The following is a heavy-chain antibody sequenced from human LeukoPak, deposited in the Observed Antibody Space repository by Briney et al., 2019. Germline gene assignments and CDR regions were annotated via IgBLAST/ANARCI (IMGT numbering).Heavy chain of an antibody. CDR1: GFTFSSYG. CDR2: ISGSGGST. V-gene: IGHV3-23*01. J-gene: IGHJ5*02. CDR3: AKSPYYYDSSGWFDP. D-gene: IGHD3-22*01. Sequence: GGSLRLSCAASGFTFSSYGMSWVRQAPGKGLEWVSAISGSGGSTYYADSVKGRFTISRDNSKNTLYLQMNSLRAEDTAVYYCAKSPYYYDSSGWFDPWGQGTLVTVSS.